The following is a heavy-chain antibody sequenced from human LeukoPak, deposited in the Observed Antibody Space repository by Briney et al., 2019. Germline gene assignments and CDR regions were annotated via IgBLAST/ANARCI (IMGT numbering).Heavy chain of an antibody. V-gene: IGHV4-59*01. CDR3: ARDGTTGTTI. CDR1: GGSISSYY. Sequence: PSETLSLTCTVSGGSISSYYWSWIRQPPEKGLEWIGYIYYSGSTNYNPSLKSRVTISVDTSKNQFSLKLSSVTAADTAVYYCARDGTTGTTIWGQGTLVTVSS. D-gene: IGHD1-7*01. J-gene: IGHJ4*02. CDR2: IYYSGST.